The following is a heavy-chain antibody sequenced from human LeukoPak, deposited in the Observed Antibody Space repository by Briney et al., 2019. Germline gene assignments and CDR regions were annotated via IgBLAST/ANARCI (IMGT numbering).Heavy chain of an antibody. V-gene: IGHV3-66*01. J-gene: IGHJ4*02. CDR1: GFTVSRNY. CDR2: IYSGGST. D-gene: IGHD5-18*01. Sequence: PGGSLRLSCAASGFTVSRNYMSWVRLAPGKGLEWVSVIYSGGSTYYADSVKGRFTISRDNSKNTLYLQMNSLRAEDTAVYYCAREAGYSYGSYYFDYWGQGTLVTVSS. CDR3: AREAGYSYGSYYFDY.